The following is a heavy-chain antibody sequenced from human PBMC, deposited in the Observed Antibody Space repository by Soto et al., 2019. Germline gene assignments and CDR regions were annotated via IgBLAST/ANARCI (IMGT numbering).Heavy chain of an antibody. CDR2: TYYRSKWYN. D-gene: IGHD6-6*01. CDR1: GDSVSSNSAA. Sequence: PSQTLSLTCAISGDSVSSNSAAWNWIRQSPSRGLEWLGRTYYRSKWYNDYAVSVKSRITINPDTSKNQFSLQLNSVTPEDTAVYYCAREMAARPCGAVVYFDYWGQGTLVTVSS. J-gene: IGHJ4*02. CDR3: AREMAARPCGAVVYFDY. V-gene: IGHV6-1*01.